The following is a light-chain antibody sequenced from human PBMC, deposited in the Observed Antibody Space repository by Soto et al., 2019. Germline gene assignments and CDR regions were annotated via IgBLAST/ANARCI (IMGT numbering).Light chain of an antibody. CDR3: SSYGGYYNYV. CDR2: EVN. CDR1: SSDVGGYNY. Sequence: QSVLTQPPSASGSPGQSVSISCTGTSSDVGGYNYVSWYQQYPGKAPKLMIYEVNKRPSGVPDRFSGYKSGNTASLTVSGLQAEDEADYYCSSYGGYYNYVFGTGSKVTV. V-gene: IGLV2-8*01. J-gene: IGLJ1*01.